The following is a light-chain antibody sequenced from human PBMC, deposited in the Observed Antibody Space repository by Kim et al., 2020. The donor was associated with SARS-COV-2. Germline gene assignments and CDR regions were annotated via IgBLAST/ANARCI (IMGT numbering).Light chain of an antibody. CDR3: QQYYYSPLT. Sequence: ASVGYRVTITCRASQRISNFLSWYQQKSGRAPKLLIYAASSLQSGVPSRFSGSGSGTDFTLTISSLQPEDFATYYCQQYYYSPLTFGGGTKVDIK. V-gene: IGKV1-39*01. J-gene: IGKJ4*01. CDR2: AAS. CDR1: QRISNF.